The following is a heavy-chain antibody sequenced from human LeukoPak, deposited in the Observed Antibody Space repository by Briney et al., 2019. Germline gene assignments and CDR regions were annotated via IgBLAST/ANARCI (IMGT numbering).Heavy chain of an antibody. J-gene: IGHJ4*02. D-gene: IGHD6-13*01. CDR2: ISYDGSNK. V-gene: IGHV3-30-3*01. Sequence: GGSLRLSCAASGFTFSSYAMHWVRQAPGKGLEWVAVISYDGSNKYYADSVKGRFTISRDNSKNTLYLQMNSLRAEDTAVYYCARVPGPYSSSFPFGNWGQGTLVTVSS. CDR1: GFTFSSYA. CDR3: ARVPGPYSSSFPFGN.